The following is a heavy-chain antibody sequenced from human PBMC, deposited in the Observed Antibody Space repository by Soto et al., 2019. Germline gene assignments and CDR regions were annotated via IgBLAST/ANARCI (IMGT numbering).Heavy chain of an antibody. J-gene: IGHJ4*02. V-gene: IGHV3-53*01. CDR1: GFSFSDHY. Sequence: PGGSLRLSCAAAGFSFSDHYMDWVRQTPGKGLEWVSTFTRSGNTYYADSVKGRFTISRDNSKNTLYLQMDSLRAEDTAVYYCAREFAPGSPNYDYWGLGTLVTVSS. D-gene: IGHD3-10*01. CDR2: FTRSGNT. CDR3: AREFAPGSPNYDY.